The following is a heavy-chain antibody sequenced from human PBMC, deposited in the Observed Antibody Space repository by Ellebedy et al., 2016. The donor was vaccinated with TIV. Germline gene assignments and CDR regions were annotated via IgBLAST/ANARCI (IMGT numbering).Heavy chain of an antibody. Sequence: GESLKISCAASGFSLSSYWMHWVRQAPGKGLEWVANIKQDGSEKYYVDSVKGRFTISRDNAKNSLYLQMNSLRAEDTAVYYCARGGYGWDYWGQGTLVTVSS. D-gene: IGHD3-10*01. CDR2: IKQDGSEK. V-gene: IGHV3-7*01. CDR1: GFSLSSYW. J-gene: IGHJ4*02. CDR3: ARGGYGWDY.